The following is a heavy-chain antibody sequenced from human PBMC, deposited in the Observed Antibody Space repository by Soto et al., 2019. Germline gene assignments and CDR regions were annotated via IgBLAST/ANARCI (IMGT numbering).Heavy chain of an antibody. CDR3: AKLNGGFDY. J-gene: IGHJ4*01. CDR1: GFTFSSYG. D-gene: IGHD3-16*01. CDR2: ISYDGRYK. V-gene: IGHV3-30*18. Sequence: QVQLVESGGGVVQPGRSLRLSCADSGFTFSSYGMHWVRQDPGKGLEWVAVISYDGRYKYYADSVKGRFTISRDNSKNTLYLQMNSLRAEDTAVYYCAKLNGGFDYWGHGTLVTVSS.